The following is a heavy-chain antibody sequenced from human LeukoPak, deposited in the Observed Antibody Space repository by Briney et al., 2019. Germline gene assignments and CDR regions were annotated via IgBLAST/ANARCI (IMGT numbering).Heavy chain of an antibody. CDR1: GGTFSSYA. D-gene: IGHD3-3*01. Sequence: ASVKVSCKASGGTFSSYAISWVRQAPGQGLEWMGRIIPIFGTANYAQKFQGRVTITADKSTSTAYMEQSSLRSVDTAVYYCVGDFWSGYYRAYWGQGTLVTVSS. V-gene: IGHV1-69*06. CDR3: VGDFWSGYYRAY. CDR2: IIPIFGTA. J-gene: IGHJ4*02.